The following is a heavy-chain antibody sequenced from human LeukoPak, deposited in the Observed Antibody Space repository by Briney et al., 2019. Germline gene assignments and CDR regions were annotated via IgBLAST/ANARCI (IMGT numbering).Heavy chain of an antibody. CDR1: GFTFDDYG. V-gene: IGHV3-20*04. CDR2: INWNGGST. D-gene: IGHD6-13*01. J-gene: IGHJ4*02. Sequence: GGSLRLSCAASGFTFDDYGMSWVRHAPGKGLEWVSGINWNGGSTGYADSVKGRFTISRDNAKNSLYLQMNSLRAEDTALYYCARGGGSSWYSDYWGQGTLVTVSS. CDR3: ARGGGSSWYSDY.